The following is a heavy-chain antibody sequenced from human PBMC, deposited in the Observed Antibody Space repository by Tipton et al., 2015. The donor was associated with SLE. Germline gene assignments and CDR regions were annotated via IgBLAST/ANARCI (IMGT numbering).Heavy chain of an antibody. CDR2: IYYSGST. Sequence: TLSLTCTVSGGSISSGGYYWSWIRQHPGKGLEWIGYIYYSGSTYYNPSLKGRVTISVDTSKNQFSLKLSSVTAADTAVYYCARDLLGIEAFDIWGQGTMVTVSS. CDR1: GGSISSGGYY. V-gene: IGHV4-31*03. CDR3: ARDLLGIEAFDI. D-gene: IGHD7-27*01. J-gene: IGHJ3*02.